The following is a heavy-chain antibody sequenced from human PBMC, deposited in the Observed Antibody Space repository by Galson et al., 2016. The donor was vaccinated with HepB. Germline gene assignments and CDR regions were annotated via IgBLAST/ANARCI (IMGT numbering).Heavy chain of an antibody. V-gene: IGHV3-23*01. CDR2: VSGDGHST. D-gene: IGHD3-10*01. J-gene: IGHJ4*02. CDR3: AGGYYGSGSYYAY. Sequence: SLRLSCAASGFTFSTYVMSWVRQAPGKGLEWVSGVSGDGHSTYYADSVKGRFTISRDNSKNTLYLQMNSLRADDTALYYCAGGYYGSGSYYAYWGQGTLVTVSS. CDR1: GFTFSTYV.